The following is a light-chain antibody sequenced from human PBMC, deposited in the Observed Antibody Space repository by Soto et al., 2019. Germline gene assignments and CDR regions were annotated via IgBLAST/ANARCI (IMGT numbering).Light chain of an antibody. V-gene: IGKV1-9*01. CDR1: QGISSY. J-gene: IGKJ3*01. CDR3: QQLNNYPFT. Sequence: DIQLTQSPSFLSASVGDRVTITCRASQGISSYLAWYQQKPGKAPNLLIYAASTLQSGVPSRFSGSGSGTELTLTISSLQPDDFATYYCQQLNNYPFTFGPGTKVDIK. CDR2: AAS.